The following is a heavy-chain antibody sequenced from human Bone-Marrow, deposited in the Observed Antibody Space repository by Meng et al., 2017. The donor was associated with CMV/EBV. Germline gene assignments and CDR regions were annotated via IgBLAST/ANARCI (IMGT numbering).Heavy chain of an antibody. J-gene: IGHJ2*01. D-gene: IGHD6-6*01. CDR1: GGSISSYY. CDR2: IYDSENT. CDR3: ARGHTSSSNNLFFDL. Sequence: GSLRLSCSVSGGSISSYYWSWVRQPPGKGLEYIGTIYDSENTFYNPSLRGRLTISVDTSKNQFSLKLTSVTAADTAVYYCARGHTSSSNNLFFDLWGRGTLVTVSS. V-gene: IGHV4-59*12.